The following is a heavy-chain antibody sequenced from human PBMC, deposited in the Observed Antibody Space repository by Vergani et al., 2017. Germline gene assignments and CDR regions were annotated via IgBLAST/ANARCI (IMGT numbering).Heavy chain of an antibody. V-gene: IGHV3-30*02. Sequence: QVQLVESGGGVVQPGGSLRLSCAATGFTFSDYAMHWVRQAPGKGLEWVTFIRYDGSKKYYADTVKGRFTISRDNSKNTLYLQMSSLRPEDTAVYYCARDGTDIFVSSSDYSHLLYYWGQGILVTVSS. CDR3: ARDGTDIFVSSSDYSHLLYY. CDR2: IRYDGSKK. J-gene: IGHJ4*02. CDR1: GFTFSDYA. D-gene: IGHD3-22*01.